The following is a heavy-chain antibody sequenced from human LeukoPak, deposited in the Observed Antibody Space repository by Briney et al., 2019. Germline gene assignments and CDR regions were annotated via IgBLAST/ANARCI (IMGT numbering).Heavy chain of an antibody. V-gene: IGHV3-23*01. CDR2: LSGSGITT. CDR1: GFTFSNSA. Sequence: GGSLRLSCAASGFTFSNSAMSWVRQAPGKGLEWVSTLSGSGITTYYADSVKGRFTISRDNSKNTLYLQMNSLRAEDTAVYYCAKGIYSSGWSYSDYWGHGTLVTVSS. CDR3: AKGIYSSGWSYSDY. D-gene: IGHD6-19*01. J-gene: IGHJ4*01.